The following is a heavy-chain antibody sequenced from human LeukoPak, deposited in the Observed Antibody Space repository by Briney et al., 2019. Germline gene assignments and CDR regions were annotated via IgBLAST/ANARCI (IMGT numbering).Heavy chain of an antibody. CDR3: AELGITMIGGV. CDR2: ISNSGSII. J-gene: IGHJ6*04. Sequence: PGGSLRLSCVASGFSFSSYEMNWVRQAPGKGLEWVSYISNSGSIICYADSVKGRFTVSRDNAKNSLYLQMSSLRAEDTAVYYCAELGITMIGGVWGKGTTVTISS. D-gene: IGHD3-10*02. V-gene: IGHV3-48*03. CDR1: GFSFSSYE.